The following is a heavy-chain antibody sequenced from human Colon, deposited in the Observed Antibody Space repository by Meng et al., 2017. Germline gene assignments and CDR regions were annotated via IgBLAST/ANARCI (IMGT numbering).Heavy chain of an antibody. CDR1: GGSISSYY. CDR3: ARESGGSPFDY. J-gene: IGHJ4*02. Sequence: SETLSLTCTVSGGSISSYYWSWIRQPPGKGLEWIGYIYYSGSTNYNPSLKSRVTISVDTSKNQFSLKLSSVTAADTAVYCCARESGGSPFDYWGQGTLVTVSS. D-gene: IGHD2-15*01. CDR2: IYYSGST. V-gene: IGHV4-59*01.